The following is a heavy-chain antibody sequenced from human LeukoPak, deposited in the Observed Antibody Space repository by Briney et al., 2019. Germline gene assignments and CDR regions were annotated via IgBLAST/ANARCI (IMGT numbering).Heavy chain of an antibody. CDR2: INPNSGGT. Sequence: ASVKVSCKASGYTFTGYYMHWVRQAPGQGLEWMGWINPNSGGTNYAQKFQGRVTMTRDTSISTDYMELSRLRSDDTAVYYCARALGLVIYNSWFDPWGQGTLVTVSS. J-gene: IGHJ5*02. CDR1: GYTFTGYY. V-gene: IGHV1-2*02. CDR3: ARALGLVIYNSWFDP. D-gene: IGHD3/OR15-3a*01.